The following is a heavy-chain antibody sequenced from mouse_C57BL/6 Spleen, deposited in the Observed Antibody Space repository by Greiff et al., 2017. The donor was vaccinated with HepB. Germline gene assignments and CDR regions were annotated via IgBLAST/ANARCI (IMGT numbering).Heavy chain of an antibody. V-gene: IGHV1-26*01. D-gene: IGHD1-1*01. Sequence: VQLQQSGPELVKPGASVKISCKASGYTFTDYYMNWVKQSHGKSLEWIGDINPNNGGTSYNQKFKGKATLTVDKSSSTAYMELRSLTSEDSAVYYCARGYYYGRDAMDYWGQGTSVTVSS. CDR3: ARGYYYGRDAMDY. CDR2: INPNNGGT. CDR1: GYTFTDYY. J-gene: IGHJ4*01.